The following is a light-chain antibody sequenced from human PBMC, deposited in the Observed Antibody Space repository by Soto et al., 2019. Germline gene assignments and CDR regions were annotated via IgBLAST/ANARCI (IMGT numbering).Light chain of an antibody. CDR3: SSYAGSSVV. Sequence: QSALTQPPSASGSPGQSVTISCTGTSSDVGGYNYVSWYQQHPGKAPKLMIYEVSKRPSGVPDRFSGSKSGNTASLTVSGLQAEDEADYYCSSYAGSSVVFGGGTNSPS. CDR1: SSDVGGYNY. J-gene: IGLJ2*01. V-gene: IGLV2-8*01. CDR2: EVS.